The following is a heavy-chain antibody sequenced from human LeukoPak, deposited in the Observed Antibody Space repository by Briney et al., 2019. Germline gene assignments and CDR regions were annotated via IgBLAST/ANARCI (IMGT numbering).Heavy chain of an antibody. CDR3: ARGYDTFDI. D-gene: IGHD5-12*01. V-gene: IGHV4-38-2*01. CDR1: GYSISSGYY. CDR2: IYHSGST. J-gene: IGHJ3*02. Sequence: SETLSLTCAVSGYSISSGYYWGWIRQPPGKGLEWIGSIYHSGSTYYNPSLKSRVTMSVDTSKNQFSLKLSSVTAADTAVYYCARGYDTFDIWGQGTMVTVSS.